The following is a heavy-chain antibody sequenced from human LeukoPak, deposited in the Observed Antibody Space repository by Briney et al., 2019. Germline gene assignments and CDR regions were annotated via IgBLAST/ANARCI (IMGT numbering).Heavy chain of an antibody. V-gene: IGHV4-34*01. CDR2: INHSGST. J-gene: IGHJ4*02. CDR1: GGSFSGYY. CDR3: ARRNGDYFDY. Sequence: SKTLSLTCAVYGGSFSGYYWSWIRQPPGKGLEWIGEINHSGSTNYNPSLKSRVTISVDTSKNQFSLKLSSVTAADTAVYYCARRNGDYFDYWGQGTLVTVSS. D-gene: IGHD4-17*01.